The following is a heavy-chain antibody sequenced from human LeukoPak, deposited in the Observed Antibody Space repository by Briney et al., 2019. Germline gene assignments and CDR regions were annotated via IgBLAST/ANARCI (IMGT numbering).Heavy chain of an antibody. V-gene: IGHV4-59*08. CDR1: GGSISSYY. D-gene: IGHD1-7*01. Sequence: SETLSLTCTVSGGSISSYYWSWIRQPPGKGLEWIGYIYYSGSTYYNPSLKSRVTISVDTSKNQFSLKLSSVTAADTAVYSCARANYNFDYWGQGTLVTVSS. J-gene: IGHJ4*02. CDR3: ARANYNFDY. CDR2: IYYSGST.